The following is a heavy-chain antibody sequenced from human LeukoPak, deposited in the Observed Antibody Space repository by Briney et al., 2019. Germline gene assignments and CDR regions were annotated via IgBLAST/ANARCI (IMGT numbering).Heavy chain of an antibody. CDR1: SGSISSGSSY. J-gene: IGHJ3*02. CDR2: IYTSGST. CDR3: ARPIGDLRAHDAFDI. Sequence: PSETLSLTCSVSSGSISSGSSYWNWIRQPAGKGLEWIGHIYTSGSTHYNPSLKSRATISADTSKNQFSLKLSSVTAADTAVYYCARPIGDLRAHDAFDIWGQGTMVTVSS. D-gene: IGHD4-17*01. V-gene: IGHV4-61*09.